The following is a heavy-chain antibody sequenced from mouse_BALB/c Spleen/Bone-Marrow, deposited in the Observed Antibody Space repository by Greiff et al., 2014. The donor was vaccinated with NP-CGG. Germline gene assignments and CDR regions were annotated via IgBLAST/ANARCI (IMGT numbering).Heavy chain of an antibody. D-gene: IGHD2-2*01. Sequence: EVKLMESGPELVKPGASVKISCKASGYTFTDYNMHWVKQSHGKSLEWIGYIYPYNGGTGYNQKFKSKATLPVDTSSSTAYMELRSLTSEDSAVYYCAREGGYYDALDFWGQGTSVTVSS. CDR2: IYPYNGGT. V-gene: IGHV1S29*02. CDR1: GYTFTDYN. J-gene: IGHJ4*01. CDR3: AREGGYYDALDF.